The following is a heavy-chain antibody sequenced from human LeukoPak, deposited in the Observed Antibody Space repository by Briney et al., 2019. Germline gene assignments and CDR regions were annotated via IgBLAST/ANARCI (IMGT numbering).Heavy chain of an antibody. CDR2: VSTSSSYI. CDR3: ASINTPSYGMDV. J-gene: IGHJ6*02. D-gene: IGHD5-18*01. Sequence: PGGSLRLSCATSGFTFSSYSMNWVRQAPGKGLEWVSSVSTSSSYIYYADSVKGRFTISRDNAKNSVYLQMNSLRAEDTAVYYCASINTPSYGMDVWGQGTTVTVS. V-gene: IGHV3-21*01. CDR1: GFTFSSYS.